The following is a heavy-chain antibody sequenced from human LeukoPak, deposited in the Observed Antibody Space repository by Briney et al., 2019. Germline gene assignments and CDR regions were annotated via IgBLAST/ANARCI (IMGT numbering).Heavy chain of an antibody. CDR3: ARGGRQDNYFDY. CDR1: GFIFSDYS. CDR2: ISGDSNYI. J-gene: IGHJ4*02. Sequence: GGSLRLSCAVSGFIFSDYSMSWVRQAPGKGLEWVSSISGDSNYIYYRDSLRGRFTISRDNAKNLLFLQMISLRVEDTAVYYCARGGRQDNYFDYWGQGTLVTVSS. D-gene: IGHD6-25*01. V-gene: IGHV3-21*01.